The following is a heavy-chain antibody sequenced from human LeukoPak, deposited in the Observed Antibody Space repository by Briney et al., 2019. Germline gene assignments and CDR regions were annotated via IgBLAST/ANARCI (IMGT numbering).Heavy chain of an antibody. CDR2: INPNRGGT. Sequence: GASVKVSCKASGYTFTGYYMHWVRQAPGQGLEWMGWINPNRGGTNYAQKFQGRVTMTRDTSISTAYMELSRLRSDDTAVYYCARDDGVVVTAAMTTIPYNGFDPWGQGTLVTVSS. CDR1: GYTFTGYY. CDR3: ARDDGVVVTAAMTTIPYNGFDP. V-gene: IGHV1-2*02. D-gene: IGHD2-2*01. J-gene: IGHJ5*02.